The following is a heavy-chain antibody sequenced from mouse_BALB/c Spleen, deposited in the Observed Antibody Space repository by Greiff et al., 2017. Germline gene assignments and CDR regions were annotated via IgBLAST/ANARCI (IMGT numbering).Heavy chain of an antibody. CDR3: ASPIHYYGYGFAY. J-gene: IGHJ3*01. D-gene: IGHD1-2*01. Sequence: EVQLQESGPELMKPGASVKISCKASGYSFTSYYMHWVKQSHGKSLEWIGYIDPFNGGTSYNQKFKGKATLTVDKSSSTAYMHLSSLTSEDSAVYYCASPIHYYGYGFAYWGQGTLVTVSA. CDR1: GYSFTSYY. CDR2: IDPFNGGT. V-gene: IGHV1S135*01.